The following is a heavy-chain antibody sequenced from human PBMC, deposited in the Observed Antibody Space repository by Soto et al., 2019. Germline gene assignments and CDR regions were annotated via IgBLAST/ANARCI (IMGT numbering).Heavy chain of an antibody. V-gene: IGHV3-30-3*01. CDR1: GFTFSSYA. CDR2: ISYDGSNK. J-gene: IGHJ6*02. CDR3: ARDLKQQLGTYYYYYGMDV. Sequence: PGGSLRLSCAASGFTFSSYAMHWVRQAPGKGLEWVAVISYDGSNKYYADSVKGRFTISRDNSKNTLYLQMNSLRAEDTAVYYCARDLKQQLGTYYYYYGMDVWGQGTTVTVSS. D-gene: IGHD6-13*01.